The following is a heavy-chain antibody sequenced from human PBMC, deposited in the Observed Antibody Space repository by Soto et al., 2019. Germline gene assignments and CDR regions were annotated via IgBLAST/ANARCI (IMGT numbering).Heavy chain of an antibody. CDR1: GYTFTSYD. J-gene: IGHJ5*02. CDR2: MNPNSGNT. Sequence: QVQLVQSGAEVKKPGASVKVSCKASGYTFTSYDINWVRQATGQGLEWMGWMNPNSGNTGYAQKLEGRDTMTRNTSIRTPYRELSSRRSEDTAGYDWGRIIAVPGTRAGEIDTWGQGTLVTASS. CDR3: GRIIAVPGTRAGEIDT. D-gene: IGHD6-19*01. V-gene: IGHV1-8*01.